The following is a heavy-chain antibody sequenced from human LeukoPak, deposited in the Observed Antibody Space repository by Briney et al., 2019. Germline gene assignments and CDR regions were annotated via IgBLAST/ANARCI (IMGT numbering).Heavy chain of an antibody. D-gene: IGHD3-22*01. CDR1: GGSFSVYF. V-gene: IGHV4-34*01. CDR3: GFDSTDYYG. Sequence: PSETLSLTCAVYGGSFSVYFWSWIRQPPGKGLEWIGEINHSGSTNYNSSLKSRVTISVDTSKNQFSLKLTSVTAADTAVYYCGFDSTDYYGWGQGTRVTVSS. CDR2: INHSGST. J-gene: IGHJ4*02.